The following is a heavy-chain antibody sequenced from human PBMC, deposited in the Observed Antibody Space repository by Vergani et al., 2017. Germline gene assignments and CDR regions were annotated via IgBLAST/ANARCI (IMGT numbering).Heavy chain of an antibody. CDR2: INPNSGGT. Sequence: QVQLVQFGAEVKKPGASVKVSCKASGYTFTGHYMHWVRQAPGQGLEWMGWINPNSGGTNYAQKFQGRVTMTRDTSISTAYMELSRLRSDDTAVYYCARDGSSSWPYYYYYMDVWGKGTTVTVSS. D-gene: IGHD6-13*01. V-gene: IGHV1-2*02. J-gene: IGHJ6*03. CDR3: ARDGSSSWPYYYYYMDV. CDR1: GYTFTGHY.